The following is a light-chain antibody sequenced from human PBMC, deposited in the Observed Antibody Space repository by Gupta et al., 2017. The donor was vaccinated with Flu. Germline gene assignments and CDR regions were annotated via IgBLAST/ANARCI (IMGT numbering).Light chain of an antibody. CDR1: QSVSNY. J-gene: IGKJ4*01. CDR2: DAS. CDR3: QQRDDSFT. V-gene: IGKV3-11*01. Sequence: IVLTQSPAILSLSPGERATLSCRASQSVSNYLAWYQQKPGQAPRLLIYDASTRATGIPARFSGSGSGTDFTLTISSLQPEDFAVYYWQQRDDSFTFGGGTKLEIK.